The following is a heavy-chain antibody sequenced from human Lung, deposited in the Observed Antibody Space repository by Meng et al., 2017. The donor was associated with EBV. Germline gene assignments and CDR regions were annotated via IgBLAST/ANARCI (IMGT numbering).Heavy chain of an antibody. CDR3: AATVNDGYFDY. CDR1: GGSISSGGYY. V-gene: IGHV4-31*03. CDR2: IYYSGST. Sequence: QVQLQESGPGLVQPSQTLSLTCTVSGGSISSGGYYWSWIRQHPGKGLEWIGYIYYSGSTYYNPYLKSRVTISVDTSKNQFSLKLSSVTAADTAVYYCAATVNDGYFDYWGQGTLVTVSS. J-gene: IGHJ4*02. D-gene: IGHD4-11*01.